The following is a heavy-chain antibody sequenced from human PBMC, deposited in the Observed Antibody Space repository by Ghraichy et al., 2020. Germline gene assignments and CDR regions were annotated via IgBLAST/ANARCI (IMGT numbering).Heavy chain of an antibody. CDR2: IYYSGST. CDR1: GGSVSSGSYY. J-gene: IGHJ6*02. CDR3: ARGKLEQARYYYYYYGMDV. V-gene: IGHV4-61*01. D-gene: IGHD1/OR15-1a*01. Sequence: SETLSLTCTVSGGSVSSGSYYWSWIRQPPGKGLEWIGYIYYSGSTNYNPSLKSRVTISVDTSKNQFSLKLSSVTAADTAVYYCARGKLEQARYYYYYYGMDVWGQGTTVTVSS.